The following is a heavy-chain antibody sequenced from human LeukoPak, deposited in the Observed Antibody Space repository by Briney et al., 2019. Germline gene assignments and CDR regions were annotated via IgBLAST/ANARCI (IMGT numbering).Heavy chain of an antibody. Sequence: GESLKISCKGSGYSFSNYWIGWVRQMPGKGLEWMGIIYPGDSDTRYRSSFQGQVTISADKSINTAYLQWSSLKASDTAIYYCARHRYCSGGTCRYQGSDYWGQGTLVTVSS. J-gene: IGHJ4*02. CDR3: ARHRYCSGGTCRYQGSDY. CDR2: IYPGDSDT. CDR1: GYSFSNYW. V-gene: IGHV5-51*01. D-gene: IGHD2-15*01.